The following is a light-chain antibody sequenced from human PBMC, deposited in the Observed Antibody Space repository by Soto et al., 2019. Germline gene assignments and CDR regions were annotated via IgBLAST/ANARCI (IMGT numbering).Light chain of an antibody. J-gene: IGLJ1*01. CDR1: SSDVGAYNY. CDR3: SSYRSTSNYV. Sequence: ALTQPASVSGSPGQSITIAFTGTSSDVGAYNYVSWFQQHPDKVPKLMIYEVSNRPSGVSNRFSGSKSGNTASLTISGLRAEDEADYYCSSYRSTSNYVFGSGTKVTV. CDR2: EVS. V-gene: IGLV2-14*01.